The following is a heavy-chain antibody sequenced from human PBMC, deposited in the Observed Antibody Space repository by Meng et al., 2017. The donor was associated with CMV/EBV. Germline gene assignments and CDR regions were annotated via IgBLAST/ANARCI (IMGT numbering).Heavy chain of an antibody. CDR1: GFTVSSNY. V-gene: IGHV3-53*05. J-gene: IGHJ5*02. CDR2: IYSWGTT. CDR3: AREGISDQLLSENWFDP. Sequence: GESLKISCAASGFTVSSNYMDWVRQAPGKGLEWVSVIYSWGTTKYADSVKGRFIISRDNSKNTLSLQVNSLRSEDKAVYYCAREGISDQLLSENWFDPWGQGTLVTVSS. D-gene: IGHD2-2*01.